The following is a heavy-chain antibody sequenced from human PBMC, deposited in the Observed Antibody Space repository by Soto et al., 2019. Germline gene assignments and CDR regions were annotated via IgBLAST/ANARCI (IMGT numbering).Heavy chain of an antibody. D-gene: IGHD6-13*01. CDR1: GFTFSSYA. CDR3: AKGYSSSWYTPDV. Sequence: EVQLLESGGGLVQPGGSLRLSCAASGFTFSSYAMSWVRQAPGKGLEWVSGITSGNTYYADSMKGRFTISRDNSKNTLYLQVSSPRAEDTAVYYCAKGYSSSWYTPDVWGQGTTVTVSS. CDR2: ITSGNT. V-gene: IGHV3-23*01. J-gene: IGHJ6*02.